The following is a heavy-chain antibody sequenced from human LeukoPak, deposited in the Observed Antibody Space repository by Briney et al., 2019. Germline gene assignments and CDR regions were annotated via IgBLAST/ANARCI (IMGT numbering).Heavy chain of an antibody. V-gene: IGHV4-59*01. D-gene: IGHD6-13*01. J-gene: IGHJ3*02. CDR3: AKSQQPEAFDI. Sequence: SETLSLTCTVSGGSISSYYWSWIRQPPGKGLEWIGYIYYSGSTNYNPSLKSRVTISVDTSKNQFSLKLSSVTAADTAVYYCAKSQQPEAFDIWGQGTMVTVSS. CDR1: GGSISSYY. CDR2: IYYSGST.